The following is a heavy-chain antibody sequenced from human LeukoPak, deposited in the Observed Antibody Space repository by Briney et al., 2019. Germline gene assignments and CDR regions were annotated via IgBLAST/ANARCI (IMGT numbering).Heavy chain of an antibody. CDR2: IYYSGST. D-gene: IGHD4-17*01. CDR3: ARDTRGDYLKWYYFDY. J-gene: IGHJ4*02. V-gene: IGHV4-39*07. Sequence: KPSETLSLTCTVSGGSISSSSYYWGWIRQPPGKGLEWIGSIYYSGSTYYNPSLKSRVTISVDTSKNQFSLKLSSVTAADTAVYYCARDTRGDYLKWYYFDYWGQGTLVTVSS. CDR1: GGSISSSSYY.